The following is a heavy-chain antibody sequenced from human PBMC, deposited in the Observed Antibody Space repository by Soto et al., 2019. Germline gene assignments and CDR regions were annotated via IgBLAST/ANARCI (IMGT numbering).Heavy chain of an antibody. V-gene: IGHV3-53*02. J-gene: IGHJ5*02. CDR3: ASGVRGVTELDP. Sequence: EVQLVETGGGLIQPGGSLRLSCAASGFTVSSNYMSWVRQALGKGLEWVSVIYSGGSTYYADSVKGRFTISRDNSKNTLYLQMNSLRAEDTAVYYCASGVRGVTELDPWGQGTLVTVSS. CDR1: GFTVSSNY. CDR2: IYSGGST. D-gene: IGHD3-10*01.